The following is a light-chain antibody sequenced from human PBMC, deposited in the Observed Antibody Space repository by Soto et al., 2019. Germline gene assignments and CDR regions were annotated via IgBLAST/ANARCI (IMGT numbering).Light chain of an antibody. Sequence: AIQMTQSPSSLYASVGDRVTITCRASQGISRDVAWYQQRPRKATKLLIYAASSLQSGVSSRFSGSGSGTDFTLTISSLQPEDFATYYCLQDYYYPYTFGQGTKLEIK. J-gene: IGKJ2*01. CDR1: QGISRD. CDR2: AAS. V-gene: IGKV1-6*01. CDR3: LQDYYYPYT.